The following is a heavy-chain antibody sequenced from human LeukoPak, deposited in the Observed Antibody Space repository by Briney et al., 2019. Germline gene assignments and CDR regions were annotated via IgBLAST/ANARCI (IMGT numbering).Heavy chain of an antibody. Sequence: SETLSLTCTVSGGSISSSSYYWGWIRQPPGKGLEWIGSIYYSGSTYYNPSLKSRVTMSVDTSKNQFSLKLSSVTAADTAVYYCARDYYYDSSGYIRMDDAFDIWGQGTMVTVSS. CDR2: IYYSGST. CDR1: GGSISSSSYY. D-gene: IGHD3-22*01. J-gene: IGHJ3*02. V-gene: IGHV4-39*07. CDR3: ARDYYYDSSGYIRMDDAFDI.